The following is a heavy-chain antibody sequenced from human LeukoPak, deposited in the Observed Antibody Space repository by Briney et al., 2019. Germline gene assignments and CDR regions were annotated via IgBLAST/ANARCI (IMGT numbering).Heavy chain of an antibody. V-gene: IGHV1-2*02. Sequence: GASVKVSCKASGYTFTGYYVQWVRQAPGQGREWMGWINPNSGVTNYAQKFQGRVTMTRDTSISTAYMELSRLGSDDTAVYYCARTYYDSSGYRYWGQGTLVTVSS. J-gene: IGHJ4*02. D-gene: IGHD3-22*01. CDR1: GYTFTGYY. CDR3: ARTYYDSSGYRY. CDR2: INPNSGVT.